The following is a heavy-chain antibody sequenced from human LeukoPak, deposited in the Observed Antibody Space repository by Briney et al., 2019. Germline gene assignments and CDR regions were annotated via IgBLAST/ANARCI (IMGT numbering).Heavy chain of an antibody. J-gene: IGHJ4*02. CDR1: GFTFSSYS. D-gene: IGHD3-22*01. Sequence: GGSLRLSCAASGFTFSSYSMNWVRQAPGKGLEWVSSISSSSYIYYADSAKGRLTISRDNAKNSLYLQMNSLRAEDAAVYYCARETYYYDSSGYYHYYFDYWGQGTLVTVSS. V-gene: IGHV3-21*01. CDR3: ARETYYYDSSGYYHYYFDY. CDR2: ISSSSYI.